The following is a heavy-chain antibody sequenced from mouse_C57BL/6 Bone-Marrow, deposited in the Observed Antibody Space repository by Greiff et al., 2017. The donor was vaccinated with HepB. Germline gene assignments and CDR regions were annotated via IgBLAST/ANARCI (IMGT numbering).Heavy chain of an antibody. Sequence: EVKLMESGGDLVKPGGSLKLSCAASGFTFSSYGMSWVRQTPDKRLEWVATISSGGSYTYYPDSVKGRFTISRDNAKNTLYLQMSSLKSEDTAMYYCVYDFYAMDYWGQGTSVTVSS. V-gene: IGHV5-6*01. J-gene: IGHJ4*01. D-gene: IGHD2-3*01. CDR3: VYDFYAMDY. CDR2: ISSGGSYT. CDR1: GFTFSSYG.